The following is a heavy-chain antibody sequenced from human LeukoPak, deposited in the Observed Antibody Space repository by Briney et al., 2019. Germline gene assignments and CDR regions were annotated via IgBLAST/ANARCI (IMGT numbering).Heavy chain of an antibody. J-gene: IGHJ4*02. CDR3: GRDPTYRNYFDS. CDR2: IRPGGDGP. Sequence: GASVKVSCKASGNSLNNYHMHWVRQAPGQGLEWLGMIRPGGDGPSYAQKFQGRVTMTRDMSTSTVYMELSSLTSDDTAVYYCGRDPTYRNYFDSWGQGTLVTVSS. D-gene: IGHD1-1*01. CDR1: GNSLNNYH. V-gene: IGHV1-46*02.